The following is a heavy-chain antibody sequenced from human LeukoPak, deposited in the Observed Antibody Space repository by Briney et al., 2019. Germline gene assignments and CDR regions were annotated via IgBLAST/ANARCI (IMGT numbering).Heavy chain of an antibody. CDR3: ANWDNWNYGFDP. Sequence: PGGFLRLSCAASGFTFSSYAMSWVRQAPGKGLEWVSAISGSGGSTYYADSVKGRFTISRDNSKNTLYLQMNSLRAEDTAVYYYANWDNWNYGFDPWGQGTLVTVSS. D-gene: IGHD1-7*01. CDR2: ISGSGGST. J-gene: IGHJ5*02. V-gene: IGHV3-23*01. CDR1: GFTFSSYA.